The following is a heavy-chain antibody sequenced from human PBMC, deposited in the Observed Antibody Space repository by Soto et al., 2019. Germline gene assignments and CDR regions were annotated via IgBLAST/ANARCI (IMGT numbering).Heavy chain of an antibody. V-gene: IGHV4-31*03. J-gene: IGHJ6*03. D-gene: IGHD3-3*01. CDR3: ARAFWTLLYYYMDV. Sequence: SETLSLTCTVSGGSISSGGYYWSWIRQHPGKGLEWIGYIYYSGSTYYNPSLKSRVTISVDTSKNQFSLKLSSVTAADTAVYYCARAFWTLLYYYMDVCGKGTTVTVSS. CDR2: IYYSGST. CDR1: GGSISSGGYY.